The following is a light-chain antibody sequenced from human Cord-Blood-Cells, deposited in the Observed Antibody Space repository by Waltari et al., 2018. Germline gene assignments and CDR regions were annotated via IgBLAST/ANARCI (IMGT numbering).Light chain of an antibody. CDR3: SSYAGSNNFVV. CDR2: EVS. CDR1: SSDAGGYNY. J-gene: IGLJ2*01. V-gene: IGLV2-8*01. Sequence: QSALTQPPSASGSPGQSVTISCTGTSSDAGGYNYVSWYQQHPGKATKLMIYEVSKRPSGVPYRFSGSKSGNTASLTVSGLQAEDEAYYYCSSYAGSNNFVVFGGGTKLTVL.